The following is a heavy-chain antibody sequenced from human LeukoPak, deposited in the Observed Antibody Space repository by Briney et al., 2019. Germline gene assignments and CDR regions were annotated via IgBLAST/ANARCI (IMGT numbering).Heavy chain of an antibody. CDR2: IKQDRSEK. J-gene: IGHJ4*02. Sequence: GGSLRLSCAASGFTFSSYWMSWVRQASGKGLEWVANIKQDRSEKYYVDSVKGRFTISRDNAKNSLYLQMNSLRAEDTAVYYCASFYSSSWPYYFDYWGQGTLVTVSS. CDR1: GFTFSSYW. V-gene: IGHV3-7*01. CDR3: ASFYSSSWPYYFDY. D-gene: IGHD6-13*01.